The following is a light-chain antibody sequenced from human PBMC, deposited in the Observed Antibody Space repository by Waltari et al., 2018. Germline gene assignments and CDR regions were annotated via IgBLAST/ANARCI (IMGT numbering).Light chain of an antibody. CDR2: ATC. CDR3: QSYDSDLSSWV. V-gene: IGLV1-40*01. Sequence: QSVLPPPPSVTGAPGQRVTLSCTGGRSTIGAGYAEHRYQQLPGTAPKHLIDATCNRPSGVPERFSGSKSGTSASLAITGLQAEDEADYYCQSYDSDLSSWVFGGGSELTVL. J-gene: IGLJ3*02. CDR1: RSTIGAGYA.